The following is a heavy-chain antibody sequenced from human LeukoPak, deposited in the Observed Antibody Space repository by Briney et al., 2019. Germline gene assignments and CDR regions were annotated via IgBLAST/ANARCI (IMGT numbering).Heavy chain of an antibody. D-gene: IGHD6-6*01. CDR3: ARGSSSPNLFDY. CDR2: INPNSGGT. J-gene: IGHJ4*02. V-gene: IGHV1-2*03. Sequence: LEASVKVSCKVSGYTLTELSMHWVRQAPGQGLEWMGWINPNSGGTNYAQKFQGRVTMTRDTSISTAYMELSRLRSDDTAVYYCARGSSSPNLFDYWGQGTLVTVSS. CDR1: GYTLTELS.